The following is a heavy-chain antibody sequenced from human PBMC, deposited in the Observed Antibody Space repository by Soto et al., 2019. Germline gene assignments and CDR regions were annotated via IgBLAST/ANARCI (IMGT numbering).Heavy chain of an antibody. Sequence: EVQLLESGGGLVQPGGSLRLSCVASGFAFSGYVMTWVRQAPGKGLDWLSSISGSGDRTFYADSVKGRFTISRDTSKNMLYLQMNSLIAEDTAVYYCAKIGVMNSLDMWFDSWGQGTLVTVSA. CDR2: ISGSGDRT. D-gene: IGHD2-21*01. CDR1: GFAFSGYV. CDR3: AKIGVMNSLDMWFDS. J-gene: IGHJ5*01. V-gene: IGHV3-23*01.